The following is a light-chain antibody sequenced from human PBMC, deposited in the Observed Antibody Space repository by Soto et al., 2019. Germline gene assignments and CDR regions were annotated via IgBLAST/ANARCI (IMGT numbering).Light chain of an antibody. CDR1: SSDVGAYNS. Sequence: HSVLTQPASVSGSPGQSITISCTGTSSDVGAYNSVSWYQQHPGKAPKLIIYDVSTRPSGISDRFSGSKSGNTASLTISGLHAEDESDYYCSSYTTSVTYVFGTGTKVTAL. V-gene: IGLV2-14*01. J-gene: IGLJ1*01. CDR2: DVS. CDR3: SSYTTSVTYV.